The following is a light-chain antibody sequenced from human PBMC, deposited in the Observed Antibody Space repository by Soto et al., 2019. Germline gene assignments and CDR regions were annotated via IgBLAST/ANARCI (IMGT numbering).Light chain of an antibody. V-gene: IGKV1-39*01. CDR3: QQSYSTLSIT. CDR1: QSISSY. CDR2: AAS. Sequence: DIQMTQSPSSLSASVGDRVTITCRASQSISSYLNWYQQKPGKAPKLLIYAASSLQSGVPSRFSGSGSGTDFTLTISSLQPEDFATYYCQQSYSTLSITFGQGPRLEIK. J-gene: IGKJ5*01.